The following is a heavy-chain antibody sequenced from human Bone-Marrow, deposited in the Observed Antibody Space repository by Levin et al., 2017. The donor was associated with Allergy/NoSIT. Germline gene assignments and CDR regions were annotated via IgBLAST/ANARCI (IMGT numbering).Heavy chain of an antibody. CDR1: GGSFSGYY. Sequence: PGGSLRLSCAVYGGSFSGYYWSWIRQPPGKGLEWIGEINHSGSTNYNPSLKSRVTISVDTSKNQFSLKLSSVTAADTAVYYCARGGGDYGYYFDYWGQGTLVTVSS. J-gene: IGHJ4*02. CDR3: ARGGGDYGYYFDY. CDR2: INHSGST. V-gene: IGHV4-34*01. D-gene: IGHD4-17*01.